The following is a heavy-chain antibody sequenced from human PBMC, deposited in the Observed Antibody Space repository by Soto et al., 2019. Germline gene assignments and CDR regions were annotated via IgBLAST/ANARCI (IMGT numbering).Heavy chain of an antibody. CDR1: GFTFSSYA. D-gene: IGHD2-15*01. CDR2: ISGDASRL. CDR3: AKRGGPVVQAAFWFDP. J-gene: IGHJ5*02. Sequence: VXLSCADSGFTFSSYAMTWVRQAPWKGLEWVSAISGDASRLYYADSVKGRFTISRDNSKNTVFLQMNSLKVEDTALYYCAKRGGPVVQAAFWFDPWGQGTPVTVSS. V-gene: IGHV3-23*01.